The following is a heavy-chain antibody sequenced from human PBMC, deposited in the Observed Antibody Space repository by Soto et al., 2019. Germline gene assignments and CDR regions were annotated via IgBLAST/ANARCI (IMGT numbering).Heavy chain of an antibody. CDR2: INHSGST. V-gene: IGHV4-34*01. Sequence: SETLSLTCAVYGGSFSGYYWSWIRQPPGKGLEWIGEINHSGSTNYNPSLKCRVTISVDTSKNQFSLKLSSVTAADTAVYHCARVKSTSWYRGWFDPWGQGTLVTVSS. J-gene: IGHJ5*02. D-gene: IGHD6-13*01. CDR1: GGSFSGYY. CDR3: ARVKSTSWYRGWFDP.